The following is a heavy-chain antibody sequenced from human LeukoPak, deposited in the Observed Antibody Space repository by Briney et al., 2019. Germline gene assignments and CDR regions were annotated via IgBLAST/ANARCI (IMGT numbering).Heavy chain of an antibody. D-gene: IGHD3-9*01. CDR2: INSDGSST. J-gene: IGHJ4*02. V-gene: IGHV3-74*01. Sequence: GGSLRLSGAASGFTFSSYWMHWVRQAPGKGLVWVSRINSDGSSTSYADSVKGRFTISRDNAKNTLYLQMNSLRAEDTAVYYCARGYYDILTGYYNVLDYWGQGTLVTVSS. CDR1: GFTFSSYW. CDR3: ARGYYDILTGYYNVLDY.